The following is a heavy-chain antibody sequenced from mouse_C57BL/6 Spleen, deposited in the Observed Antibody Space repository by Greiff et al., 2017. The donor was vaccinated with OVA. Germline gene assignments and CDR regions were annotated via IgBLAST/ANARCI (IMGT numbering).Heavy chain of an antibody. D-gene: IGHD2-4*01. V-gene: IGHV1-52*01. CDR3: ARSGLRRAMDY. Sequence: QVQLQQSGAELVRPGSSVKLSCKASGYTFTSYWMHWVKQRPIQGLEWIGNIDPSDSETHYNQKFKDKATLTVDKSSSTAYMKISSLTSEDSAVYYSARSGLRRAMDYWGQGTSVTVSS. J-gene: IGHJ4*01. CDR2: IDPSDSET. CDR1: GYTFTSYW.